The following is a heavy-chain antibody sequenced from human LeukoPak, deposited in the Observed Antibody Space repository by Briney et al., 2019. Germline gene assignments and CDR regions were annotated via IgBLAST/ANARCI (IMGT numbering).Heavy chain of an antibody. J-gene: IGHJ5*02. CDR1: GYSISSGYY. CDR3: ARDPGYSYGYDWFDP. CDR2: IYHSGST. V-gene: IGHV4-38-2*02. D-gene: IGHD5-18*01. Sequence: SETLSLTCTVSGYSISSGYYWGWIRQPPGKGLEWIGSIYHSGSTYYNPSLKSRVTISVDTSKNQFSLQLSSVTAADPAVYYCARDPGYSYGYDWFDPWGQGTLVTVSS.